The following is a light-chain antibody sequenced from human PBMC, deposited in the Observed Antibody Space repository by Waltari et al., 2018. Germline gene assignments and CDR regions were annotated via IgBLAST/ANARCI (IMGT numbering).Light chain of an antibody. V-gene: IGLV2-14*03. J-gene: IGLJ2*01. CDR2: DVS. CDR1: SSDVGGYNH. Sequence: QSALTQPASVSGSPGQSITISCTGTSSDVGGYNHFTWYQHHPGKAPKLIIYDVSNRPSGVSNRFSGSKSGNTASLTISGLQAEDEADYYCSSYTSSSTLVFGGGTKLTVL. CDR3: SSYTSSSTLV.